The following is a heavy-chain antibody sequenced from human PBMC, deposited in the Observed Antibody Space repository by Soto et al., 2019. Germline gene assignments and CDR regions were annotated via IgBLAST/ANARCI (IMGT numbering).Heavy chain of an antibody. CDR3: ARGRGIVANRYFDY. CDR2: INHSGST. CDR1: GGSFSGYY. J-gene: IGHJ4*02. D-gene: IGHD1-26*01. Sequence: PSETLSLTCAVYGGSFSGYYCSWIRQPPGKGLEWIGEINHSGSTNYNPSLKSRVTISVDTSKNQFSLKLSSVTAADTAVYYCARGRGIVANRYFDYWGRGTLVTVSS. V-gene: IGHV4-34*01.